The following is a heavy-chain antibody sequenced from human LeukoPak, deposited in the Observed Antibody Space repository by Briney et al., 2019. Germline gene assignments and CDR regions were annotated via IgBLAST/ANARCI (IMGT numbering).Heavy chain of an antibody. CDR2: INDDGSDT. CDR3: IRGGPSTWS. V-gene: IGHV3-74*01. CDR1: GFTFKLYW. J-gene: IGHJ5*02. Sequence: PGGSLRLSCAASGFTFKLYWMHWVRQVPGKAPVWVSRINDDGSDTRYADSVKGRFTISRDDATNMVFLQMNNLRPEDTAIYYCIRGGPSTWSWGQGTLVTVSS. D-gene: IGHD2-15*01.